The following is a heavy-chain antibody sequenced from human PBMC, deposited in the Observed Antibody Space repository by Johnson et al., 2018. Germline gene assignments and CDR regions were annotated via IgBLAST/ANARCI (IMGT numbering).Heavy chain of an antibody. Sequence: VQLVESGGGLVKPGGSLRLSCAASGFTFSNAWMNWVLQAPGTGLEWVGRIKSKTDGGTTDYAAPVKGRSTISREDSKNQLYLQINSLKTEETAVYSWHADIVLVVAATRSYDAFAIWGQGTMVTVSS. CDR1: GFTFSNAW. CDR3: HADIVLVVAATRSYDAFAI. CDR2: IKSKTDGGTT. D-gene: IGHD2-15*01. V-gene: IGHV3-15*07. J-gene: IGHJ3*02.